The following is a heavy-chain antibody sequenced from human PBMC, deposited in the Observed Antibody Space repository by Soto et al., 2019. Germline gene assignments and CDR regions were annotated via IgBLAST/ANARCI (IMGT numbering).Heavy chain of an antibody. CDR1: GFTVSNNY. V-gene: IGHV3-66*01. Sequence: GGSLRLSCAASGFTVSNNYMTWVRQAPGKGLEWVSVIYSGGSTYYADSVKGRFTLSRDNSKNTLYLQMNSLRVEDTAMYYCVRENYYYGMDVWGQGTAVTVSS. CDR3: VRENYYYGMDV. CDR2: IYSGGST. J-gene: IGHJ6*02.